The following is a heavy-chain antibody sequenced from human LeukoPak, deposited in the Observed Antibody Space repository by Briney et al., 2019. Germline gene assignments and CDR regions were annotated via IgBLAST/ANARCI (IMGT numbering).Heavy chain of an antibody. Sequence: GGSLRLSCAASGFTVSSNYMSWVAQAPGKGLEWVSVIYSGGGTYYADSVKGRFTISRDNSKDTLYLQMNSLRAEDTAVYYCARDTHLGNFDYWGQGTLVTVSS. V-gene: IGHV3-53*01. CDR2: IYSGGGT. CDR1: GFTVSSNY. J-gene: IGHJ4*02. CDR3: ARDTHLGNFDY. D-gene: IGHD7-27*01.